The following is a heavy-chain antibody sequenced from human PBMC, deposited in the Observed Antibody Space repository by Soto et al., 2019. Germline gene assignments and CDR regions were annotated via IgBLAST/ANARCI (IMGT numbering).Heavy chain of an antibody. D-gene: IGHD3-9*01. CDR2: IYYSGST. J-gene: IGHJ4*02. V-gene: IGHV4-39*01. CDR1: GASIRSTSYY. CDR3: ATEFSYDILTGYSFDY. Sequence: PSETLSLTCSVSGASIRSTSYYWGWIRQPPGKGLEWTGSIYYSGSTHYSPSLKSRIIMSIDTSTNQFSLKLTSVTAADTAVYYCATEFSYDILTGYSFDYWGQGTLVTVSS.